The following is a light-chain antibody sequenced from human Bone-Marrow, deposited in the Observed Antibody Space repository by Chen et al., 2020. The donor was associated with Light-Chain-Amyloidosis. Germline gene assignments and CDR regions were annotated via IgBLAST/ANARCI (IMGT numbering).Light chain of an antibody. V-gene: IGLV6-57*01. Sequence: FMLTQPRAVSESPGKTVTISCTRSSGRIADNYVQWFQQRPGRSPTTVIFEDNLRPPGVPDRFSGSIDTSSNSASLSISGLKPEDEADYYCQSYDTSVRVFGGGTRLTVL. J-gene: IGLJ3*02. CDR1: SGRIADNY. CDR3: QSYDTSVRV. CDR2: EDN.